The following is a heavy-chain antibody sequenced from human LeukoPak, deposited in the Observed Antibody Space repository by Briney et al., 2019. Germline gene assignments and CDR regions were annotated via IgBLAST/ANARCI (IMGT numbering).Heavy chain of an antibody. V-gene: IGHV1-18*01. Sequence: ASVKVSCKASGYTFTSYGISWVRQAPGQGLEWMGWISAYNGNTNYAQKLQGRVTMTTDTSASTAYMELRSLGSDDTAVYYCARARGIVVVVAATGSYYYMDVWGKGTTVTVSS. J-gene: IGHJ6*03. CDR2: ISAYNGNT. CDR1: GYTFTSYG. D-gene: IGHD2-15*01. CDR3: ARARGIVVVVAATGSYYYMDV.